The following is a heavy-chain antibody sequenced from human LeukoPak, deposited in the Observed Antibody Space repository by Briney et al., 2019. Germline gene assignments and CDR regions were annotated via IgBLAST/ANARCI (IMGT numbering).Heavy chain of an antibody. D-gene: IGHD3-22*01. CDR3: ARGFYCDSSGYLEYYFDY. Sequence: PSETLSLTCAVYGGSFSGYYWSWIRQPPGKGLEWIGEINHSGSTNYNPSLKSRVTISVDTSKNQFSLKLSSVTAADTAVYYCARGFYCDSSGYLEYYFDYWGQGTLVTVSS. CDR1: GGSFSGYY. V-gene: IGHV4-34*01. J-gene: IGHJ4*02. CDR2: INHSGST.